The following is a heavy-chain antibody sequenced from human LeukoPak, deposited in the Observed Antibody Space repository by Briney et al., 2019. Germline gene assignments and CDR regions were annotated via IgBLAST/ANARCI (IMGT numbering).Heavy chain of an antibody. CDR1: GGTFSSYT. CDR2: IIPILGIA. D-gene: IGHD2-2*02. V-gene: IGHV1-69*02. CDR3: ASRYCSSTSCYTLSAFDI. Sequence: SVKVSCKASGGTFSSYTISWVRQAPGQGLEWMGRIIPILGIANYAQKFQGRVTTTADKSTSTAYMELSSLRSEDTAVYYCASRYCSSTSCYTLSAFDIWAKGQWSPSLQ. J-gene: IGHJ3*02.